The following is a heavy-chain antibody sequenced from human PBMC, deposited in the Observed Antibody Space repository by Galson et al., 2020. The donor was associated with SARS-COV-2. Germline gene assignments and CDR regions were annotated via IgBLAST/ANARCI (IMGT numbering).Heavy chain of an antibody. CDR2: IAWDDDK. CDR1: GFTLTTSGMG. CDR3: ARMADGYGGYDYGSSPFDY. J-gene: IGHJ4*02. Sequence: SGPTLVKPTQTLTLTCTTSGFTLTTSGMGVTWIRQHPGKALEWLELIAWDDDKYYSTSLRTRLTISRDTSKNQVFLTMTNMDPVDTATYYCARMADGYGGYDYGSSPFDYWGQGTLVTVSS. V-gene: IGHV2-70*01. D-gene: IGHD5-12*01.